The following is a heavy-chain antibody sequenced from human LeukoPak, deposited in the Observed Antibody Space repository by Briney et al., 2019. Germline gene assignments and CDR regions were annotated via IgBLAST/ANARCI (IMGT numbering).Heavy chain of an antibody. J-gene: IGHJ3*02. CDR1: GYSFTNYG. V-gene: IGHV1-18*01. CDR2: VSGNDGRT. Sequence: ASVKVSCKASGYSFTNYGVSWVRQAPGQGLEWMGWVSGNDGRTNYAQNLQGRVTMTTDTSTSTVYMELSSLRSDDTAAYYCARDYGLANNKWFDTFGIWGQGTMVTVSS. CDR3: ARDYGLANNKWFDTFGI. D-gene: IGHD3-22*01.